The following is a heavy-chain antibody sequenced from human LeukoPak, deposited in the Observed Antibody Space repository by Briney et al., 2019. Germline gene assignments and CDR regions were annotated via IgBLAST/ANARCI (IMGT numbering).Heavy chain of an antibody. CDR3: ARGRWSSGYSFDS. CDR1: GGSINNYF. D-gene: IGHD3-22*01. V-gene: IGHV4-59*01. J-gene: IGHJ4*02. Sequence: SETLSLTCTVSGGSINNYFWNWIRQPPGKGLEWIGYIYYSGSTNYNPSLKSRVTIPVDTSKNQFSLRLNSVTAADTAIYYCARGRWSSGYSFDSWGQGTLVTVSS. CDR2: IYYSGST.